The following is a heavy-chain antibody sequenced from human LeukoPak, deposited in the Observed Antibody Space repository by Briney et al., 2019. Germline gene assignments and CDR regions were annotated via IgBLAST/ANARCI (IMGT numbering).Heavy chain of an antibody. V-gene: IGHV4-39*01. CDR2: IYYSGST. Sequence: SETLSLTCTVSGGSISSSSYYWGWIRQPPGKGLDWIVNIYYSGSTYYNPSLRSRVSISVDTSKNQFSLKLSSVTAADTAVYYCARLYDRESSFDYWGQGTLVTVSS. CDR3: ARLYDRESSFDY. CDR1: GGSISSSSYY. D-gene: IGHD3-3*01. J-gene: IGHJ4*02.